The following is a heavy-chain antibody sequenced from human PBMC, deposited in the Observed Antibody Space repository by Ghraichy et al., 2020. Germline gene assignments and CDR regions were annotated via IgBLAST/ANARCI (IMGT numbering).Heavy chain of an antibody. J-gene: IGHJ3*02. D-gene: IGHD6-19*01. V-gene: IGHV3-21*01. CDR2: ISSSSSYI. Sequence: GGSLRLSCAASGFTFSSYSMNWVRQAPGKGLEWVSSISSSSSYIYYADSVKGRFTISRDNAKNSLYLQMNSLRAEDTAVYYCARPCDSSGWYGVRPDAFDIWGQGTMVTVSS. CDR1: GFTFSSYS. CDR3: ARPCDSSGWYGVRPDAFDI.